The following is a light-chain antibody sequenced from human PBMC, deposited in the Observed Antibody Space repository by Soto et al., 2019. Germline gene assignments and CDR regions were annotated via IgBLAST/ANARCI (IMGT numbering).Light chain of an antibody. Sequence: EIVLTQSPGTLSLSPGERATLSCRDSQSVNSTYLAWYQHKPGQAPRVLIFGTSIRATGIPDRFSGSGSGTDFTLTISRLEPEDFAVYYCQLYGSSPTYTFGQGTTLEIK. CDR3: QLYGSSPTYT. CDR2: GTS. CDR1: QSVNSTY. V-gene: IGKV3-20*01. J-gene: IGKJ2*01.